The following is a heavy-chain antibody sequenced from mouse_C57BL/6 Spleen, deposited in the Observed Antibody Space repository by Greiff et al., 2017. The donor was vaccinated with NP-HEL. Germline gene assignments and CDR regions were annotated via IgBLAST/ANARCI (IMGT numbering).Heavy chain of an antibody. V-gene: IGHV1-52*01. Sequence: QVQLQQPGAELVRPGSSVKLSCKASGYTFTSYWMHWVKQRPIQGLEWIGNIDPSDSETHYNQKFKDKATLTVDKSSSTAYMQLSSLTSEDSAVYYCAVDGYYGYFDVWGTGTPVTVSS. D-gene: IGHD2-3*01. J-gene: IGHJ1*03. CDR2: IDPSDSET. CDR1: GYTFTSYW. CDR3: AVDGYYGYFDV.